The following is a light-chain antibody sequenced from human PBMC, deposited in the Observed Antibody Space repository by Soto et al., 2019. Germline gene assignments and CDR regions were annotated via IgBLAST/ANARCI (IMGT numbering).Light chain of an antibody. CDR2: STS. Sequence: EIVLTQSPGTLSLSPGERATLSCRASQGVNDRYLGWYQQKAGQAPRLLIYSTSSRDTGIPDRFSGSGYGTDFTLTISRLEPEDFAVYFCHQYYTSPHPFGQGTNLEIK. J-gene: IGKJ2*01. V-gene: IGKV3-20*01. CDR3: HQYYTSPHP. CDR1: QGVNDRY.